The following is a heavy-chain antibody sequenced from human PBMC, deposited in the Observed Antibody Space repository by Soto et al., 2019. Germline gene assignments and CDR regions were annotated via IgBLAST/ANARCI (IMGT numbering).Heavy chain of an antibody. CDR1: GYTFTSYA. CDR3: ARDGYYDILTGPNYFDY. V-gene: IGHV1-3*01. J-gene: IGHJ4*02. CDR2: INAGNGNT. D-gene: IGHD3-9*01. Sequence: AASVKVSCQSSGYTFTSYAMHWLRQARGQRRAWMGWINAGNGNTKYSQKFQGRVTITRDTSASTAYMELSSLRSEDTAVYYCARDGYYDILTGPNYFDYWGQGTLVTSPQ.